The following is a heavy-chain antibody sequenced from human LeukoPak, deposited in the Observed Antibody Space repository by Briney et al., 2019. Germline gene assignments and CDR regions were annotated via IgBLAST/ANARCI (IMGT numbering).Heavy chain of an antibody. J-gene: IGHJ6*03. Sequence: PSETLSHTCTVSGGSISSYYWSWIRQPAGKGLEWIGRIYTSGSTNYNPSLKSRVTMSVDTSKNQFSLKLSSVTAADTAVYYCARSGDPVVRSYYYYYYMDVWGKGTTVT. V-gene: IGHV4-4*07. CDR2: IYTSGST. CDR1: GGSISSYY. CDR3: ARSGDPVVRSYYYYYYMDV. D-gene: IGHD2-21*02.